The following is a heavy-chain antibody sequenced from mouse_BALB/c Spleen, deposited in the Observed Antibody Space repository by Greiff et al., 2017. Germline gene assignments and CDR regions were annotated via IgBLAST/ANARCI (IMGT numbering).Heavy chain of an antibody. Sequence: EVQLQQSGAELVKPGASVKLSCTASGFNIKDTYMHWVKQRPEQGLEWIGRIDPANGNTKYDPKFQGKATITADTSSNTAYLQLSSLTSEDTAVYYCARRLGLGDYFDYWGQGTTLTVSS. CDR1: GFNIKDTY. D-gene: IGHD3-1*01. CDR2: IDPANGNT. CDR3: ARRLGLGDYFDY. J-gene: IGHJ2*01. V-gene: IGHV14-3*02.